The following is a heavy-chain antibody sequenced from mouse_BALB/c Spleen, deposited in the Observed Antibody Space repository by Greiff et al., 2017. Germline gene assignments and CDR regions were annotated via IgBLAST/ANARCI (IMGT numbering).Heavy chain of an antibody. Sequence: EVKVVESGPGLVKPSQSLSLSCTVSGYSITSDYAWNWIRQFPGNILEWMGYISYSGSTSYNPSLKSRISITRDTSKYQCFLQLNSVTTEDTATYYCARAYYYGSSYAYYFDYWGQGTTLTVSS. J-gene: IGHJ2*01. CDR2: ISYSGST. V-gene: IGHV3-2*02. D-gene: IGHD1-1*01. CDR3: ARAYYYGSSYAYYFDY. CDR1: GYSITSDYA.